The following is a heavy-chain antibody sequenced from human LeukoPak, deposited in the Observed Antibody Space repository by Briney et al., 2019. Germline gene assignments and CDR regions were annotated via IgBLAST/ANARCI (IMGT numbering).Heavy chain of an antibody. CDR2: ISGSGGST. J-gene: IGHJ4*02. CDR3: AKAEVATYEGYYFDY. V-gene: IGHV3-23*01. D-gene: IGHD5-24*01. Sequence: PGGSLRLSCAASGFTFSSYAMSWVRQAPGKGLEWVSAISGSGGSTYYADSVKGRFTISRDNSKNTLYLQMNSLRAEDTAVYYCAKAEVATYEGYYFDYWGQGTLVTVSS. CDR1: GFTFSSYA.